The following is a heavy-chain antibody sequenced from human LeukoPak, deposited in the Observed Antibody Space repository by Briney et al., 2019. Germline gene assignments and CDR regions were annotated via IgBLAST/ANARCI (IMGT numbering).Heavy chain of an antibody. Sequence: SETLSLTCFVSGGSISDKTFYWAWLRQPPGKALEWIGNIFYRGTTYYNPSLKSRVTIFVDTSRNQFSLKVSSLTAADTAIYYCARHEGSAGTPNDFWGQGTLVTVSS. CDR1: GGSISDKTFY. V-gene: IGHV4-39*01. J-gene: IGHJ4*02. CDR3: ARHEGSAGTPNDF. D-gene: IGHD3-10*01. CDR2: IFYRGTT.